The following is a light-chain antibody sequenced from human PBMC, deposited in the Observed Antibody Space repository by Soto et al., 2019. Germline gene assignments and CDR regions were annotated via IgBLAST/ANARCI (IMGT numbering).Light chain of an antibody. V-gene: IGKV1-5*03. CDR2: GAS. CDR1: QSLRDR. CDR3: QQYNSSAFS. Sequence: DILMTQSPSTLSASVGDRVTFTCRASQSLRDRVAWFQQKPGHAPKLLIYGASNLESGVPSRFSGRGSGTEFTLTISGLQPDDFATYYCQQYNSSAFSFGPGPKLDIK. J-gene: IGKJ3*01.